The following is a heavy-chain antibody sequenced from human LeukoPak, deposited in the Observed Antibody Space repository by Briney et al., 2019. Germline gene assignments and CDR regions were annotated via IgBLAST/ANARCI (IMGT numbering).Heavy chain of an antibody. CDR3: ATPGRGLRPHSDAFDI. CDR2: FDPEDGET. CDR1: GYTLTELS. V-gene: IGHV1-24*01. D-gene: IGHD5-12*01. Sequence: GASVKVSCKVFGYTLTELSMHWVRQAPGKGLEWMGGFDPEDGETIYAQKFQGRVTMTEDTSTDTAYMELSSLRSEDTAVYYCATPGRGLRPHSDAFDIWGQGTMVTVSS. J-gene: IGHJ3*02.